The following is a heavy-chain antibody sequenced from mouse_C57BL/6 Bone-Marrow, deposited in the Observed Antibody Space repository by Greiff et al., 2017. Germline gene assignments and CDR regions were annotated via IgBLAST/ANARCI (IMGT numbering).Heavy chain of an antibody. CDR2: ISSGSSTI. Sequence: EVQLKESGGGLVKPGGSLKLSCAASGFTFSDYGMHWVRQAPEKGLEWVAYISSGSSTIYYADTVKGRFTISRDNAKNTLFLQMTSLRSEDTAMYYCARRYYGSREYYFDYWGQGTTLTVSS. V-gene: IGHV5-17*01. J-gene: IGHJ2*01. D-gene: IGHD1-1*01. CDR1: GFTFSDYG. CDR3: ARRYYGSREYYFDY.